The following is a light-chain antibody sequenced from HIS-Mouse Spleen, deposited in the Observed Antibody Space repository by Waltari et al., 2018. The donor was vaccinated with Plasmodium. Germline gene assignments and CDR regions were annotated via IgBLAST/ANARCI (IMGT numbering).Light chain of an antibody. V-gene: IGLV3-10*01. J-gene: IGLJ3*02. CDR3: YSTDSSGNHRV. CDR2: EDS. Sequence: SYELTQPPSVSVSPGHTARITCCGDALPTKYAYWYQQKSGQAPVLVIYEDSKRPSGIPERFSGSSSGTMATLTISGAQVEDEADYYCYSTDSSGNHRVFGGGTKLTVL. CDR1: ALPTKY.